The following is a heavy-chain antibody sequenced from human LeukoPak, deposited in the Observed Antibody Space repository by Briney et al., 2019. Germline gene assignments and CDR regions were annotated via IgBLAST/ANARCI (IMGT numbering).Heavy chain of an antibody. J-gene: IGHJ4*02. CDR3: ARDRRTGGTYRSGWPY. V-gene: IGHV1-69*05. CDR2: IIPIFGTA. D-gene: IGHD6-19*01. CDR1: GGTFSSYA. Sequence: SVKVSCTASGGTFSSYAISWVRQAPGQGLEWMGGIIPIFGTANYAQKFQGRVTMTRDTSTSTVYMELSSLRSEDTAVYYCARDRRTGGTYRSGWPYWGQGTLVTVSS.